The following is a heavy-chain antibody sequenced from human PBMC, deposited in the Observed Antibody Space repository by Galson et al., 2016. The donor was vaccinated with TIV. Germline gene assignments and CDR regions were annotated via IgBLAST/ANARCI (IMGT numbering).Heavy chain of an antibody. D-gene: IGHD2-2*02. Sequence: SLRLSCAATGFSLSSYEMNWVRQAPGKGLEWVSYIIESGRTIYYADSVKGRFTISGDNAKNSLYLQLISLGAEDTAVYYCARGRGYCTTTSCYMDYWGQGTLVTVSS. CDR1: GFSLSSYE. J-gene: IGHJ4*02. CDR2: IIESGRTI. V-gene: IGHV3-48*03. CDR3: ARGRGYCTTTSCYMDY.